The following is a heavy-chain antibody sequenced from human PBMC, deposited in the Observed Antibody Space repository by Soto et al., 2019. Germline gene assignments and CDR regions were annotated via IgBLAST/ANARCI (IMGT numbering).Heavy chain of an antibody. V-gene: IGHV3-11*01. D-gene: IGHD3-16*01. CDR1: GFTLSDYY. Sequence: QVQLVESGGGLVKPGGSLRLSCAASGFTLSDYYMTWIRQAPGKGLEWVSDISISGTTIHYADSVRGRFTISRDNAKNSLWLQMNTLRAEDTAVYYWARFRGDAYYTFWGQGTLVTVSS. J-gene: IGHJ4*02. CDR2: ISISGTTI. CDR3: ARFRGDAYYTF.